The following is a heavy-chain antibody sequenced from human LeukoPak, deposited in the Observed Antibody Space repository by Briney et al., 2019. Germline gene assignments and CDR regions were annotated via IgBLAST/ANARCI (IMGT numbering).Heavy chain of an antibody. D-gene: IGHD3-10*01. CDR2: MNPNSGNT. Sequence: ASVKVSCKASGYTFTSYDINWVRQATGQGLEWMGWMNPNSGNTGYAQKFQGRVTMTRNTSISTAYMELSSLRSEDTAVYYCVKGLHYGSGSYSMGYWGQGTLVTVSS. CDR3: VKGLHYGSGSYSMGY. J-gene: IGHJ4*02. CDR1: GYTFTSYD. V-gene: IGHV1-8*01.